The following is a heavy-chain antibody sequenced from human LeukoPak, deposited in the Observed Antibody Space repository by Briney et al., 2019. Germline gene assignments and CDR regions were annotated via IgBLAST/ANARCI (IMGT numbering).Heavy chain of an antibody. CDR1: GFTFKKYA. CDR3: AKVLVGDDYGDYVFDY. CDR2: ISGSGDST. Sequence: GGSLRLSCAASGFTFKKYAMNWFRQVPGKGLEWVSGISGSGDSTYYADSVKGRFIISRDNSKNTLYLQMNSLRAEDTAICYCAKVLVGDDYGDYVFDYWGQGTLVTVSS. V-gene: IGHV3-23*01. D-gene: IGHD4-17*01. J-gene: IGHJ4*02.